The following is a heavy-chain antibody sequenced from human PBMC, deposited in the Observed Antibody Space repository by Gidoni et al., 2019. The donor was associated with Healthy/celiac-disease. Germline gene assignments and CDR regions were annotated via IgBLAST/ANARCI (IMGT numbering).Heavy chain of an antibody. CDR1: GFTFDDYA. V-gene: IGHV3-9*01. CDR3: AKAVAGRYYYYGMDV. CDR2: ISWNSGSI. J-gene: IGHJ6*02. D-gene: IGHD6-19*01. Sequence: EVQLVESGGGLVQPGRSLRLSCAASGFTFDDYAMHWVRQAPGKGLEWVSGISWNSGSIGYADSVKGRFTISRDNAKNSLYLQMNSLRAEDTALYYCAKAVAGRYYYYGMDVWGQGTTVTVSS.